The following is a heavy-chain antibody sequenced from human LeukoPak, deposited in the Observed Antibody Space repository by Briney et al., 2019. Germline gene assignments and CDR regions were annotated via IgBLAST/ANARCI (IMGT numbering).Heavy chain of an antibody. CDR3: ARDQYELRSYYYGMDA. CDR1: GFTFSSYS. J-gene: IGHJ6*04. CDR2: ISSSGSYI. V-gene: IGHV3-21*04. Sequence: GGSLRLSCAASGFTFSSYSMNWVRQAPGKGLEWVSSISSSGSYIYYADSMQGRFTISRDNSKNSLFLQMNSLRAEDTAVYYCARDQYELRSYYYGMDAWGKGTTVSVSS. D-gene: IGHD2-2*01.